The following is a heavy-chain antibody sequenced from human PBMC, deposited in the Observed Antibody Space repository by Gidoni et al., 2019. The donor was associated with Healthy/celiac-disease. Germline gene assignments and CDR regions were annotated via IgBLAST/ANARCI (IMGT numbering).Heavy chain of an antibody. V-gene: IGHV4-59*01. D-gene: IGHD3-10*01. CDR1: GGSISSYY. CDR2: IYYSGST. Sequence: QVQLQESGPGLVKPSETLSLTCTVSGGSISSYYWSWIRQPPGKGLEWIGYIYYSGSTNYNPSLKSRVTISVDTSKNQFSLKLSSVTAADTAVYYCARETMVRGYYYYGMDVWGQGTTVTVSS. J-gene: IGHJ6*02. CDR3: ARETMVRGYYYYGMDV.